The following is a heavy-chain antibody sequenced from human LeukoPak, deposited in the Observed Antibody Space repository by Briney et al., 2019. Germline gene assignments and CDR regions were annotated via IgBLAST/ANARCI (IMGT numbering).Heavy chain of an antibody. CDR2: TYTSGST. D-gene: IGHD2-2*01. J-gene: IGHJ6*03. Sequence: PSETLSLTCTVSGGSISSGSYYWGWIRQPAGKGLEGCGRTYTSGSTNYNHSTKNRVRISVDTSKKQLSLKLKSVTAEDKAVYYCARERGEIVIIPAGTSRFLYYYYMDVWGKGTTVTISS. V-gene: IGHV4-61*02. CDR3: ARERGEIVIIPAGTSRFLYYYYMDV. CDR1: GGSISSGSYY.